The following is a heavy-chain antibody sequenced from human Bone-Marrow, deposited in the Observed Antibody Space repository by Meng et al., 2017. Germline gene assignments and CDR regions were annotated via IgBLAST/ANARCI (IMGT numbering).Heavy chain of an antibody. D-gene: IGHD3-22*01. CDR2: IFYSGST. V-gene: IGHV4-39*07. J-gene: IGHJ4*02. CDR3: ARAQSGDYNSSGYYTYFAY. CDR1: GASISSSSYY. Sequence: GSLRLSCSVSGASISSSSYYRGWVRQPPGKGLEWIGNIFYSGSTYYTPSLKSRVTISVDTSKNQFSLKLTSVTAADTAVYYCARAQSGDYNSSGYYTYFAYWGQGKLVNVSS.